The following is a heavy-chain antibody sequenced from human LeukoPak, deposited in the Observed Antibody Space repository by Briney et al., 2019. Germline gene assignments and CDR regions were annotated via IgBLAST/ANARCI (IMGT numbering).Heavy chain of an antibody. J-gene: IGHJ4*02. V-gene: IGHV4-61*01. CDR2: IYYGGSA. D-gene: IGHD3-9*01. Sequence: PSETLSLTCTVSGASFSNNIYYWHWSRQPPGKGVEWIGYIYYGGSANYTPSLNSRATISLDTSKDQFSLKLTSVTAADTAVYYCTRIRRAGRDLTGLDDYWGQGTLVTVSS. CDR1: GASFSNNIYY. CDR3: TRIRRAGRDLTGLDDY.